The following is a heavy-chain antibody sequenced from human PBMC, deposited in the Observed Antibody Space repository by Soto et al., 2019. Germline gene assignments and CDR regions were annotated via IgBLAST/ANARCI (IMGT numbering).Heavy chain of an antibody. V-gene: IGHV2-5*02. CDR2: IYSDDGK. CDR3: IHGPQHTGSYRFDY. D-gene: IGHD1-26*01. Sequence: QITLKESGPPLVKPTQTLTLTCTFSGFSLSTSGVGVGWIRQPPGKALEWLALIYSDDGKRYNPFLKSRLTLTRDTSENQVVLIMTNMEPVDTAPYYCIHGPQHTGSYRFDYWGQGILVTVSS. CDR1: GFSLSTSGVG. J-gene: IGHJ4*02.